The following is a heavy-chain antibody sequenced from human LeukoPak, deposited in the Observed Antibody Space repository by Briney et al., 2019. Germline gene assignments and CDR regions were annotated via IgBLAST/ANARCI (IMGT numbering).Heavy chain of an antibody. J-gene: IGHJ4*01. CDR2: IRQDGGEK. D-gene: IGHD6-13*01. CDR3: ARDGTAAGLYFDL. V-gene: IGHV3-7*01. Sequence: GGSLRLSCAVSGFTFSSYWMNRVRQAPGKGLEWVASIRQDGGEKSYVDSVKGRFTISRDNTKNSLYLQMNSLRAEDTTVYYCARDGTAAGLYFDLWGQGTLVTVSS. CDR1: GFTFSSYW.